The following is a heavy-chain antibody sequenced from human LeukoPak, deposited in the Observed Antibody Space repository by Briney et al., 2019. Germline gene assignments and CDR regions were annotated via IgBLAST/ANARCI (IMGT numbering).Heavy chain of an antibody. Sequence: ASVKVSCKAPGGTFSSYAISWVRQAPGQGLEWMGRIIPIFGTANYAQKFQGRVTITTDESTSTAYMELSSLRSEDTAAYYCARGSGYYYPLDYWGQGTLVTVSS. V-gene: IGHV1-69*05. CDR2: IIPIFGTA. D-gene: IGHD3-22*01. J-gene: IGHJ4*02. CDR3: ARGSGYYYPLDY. CDR1: GGTFSSYA.